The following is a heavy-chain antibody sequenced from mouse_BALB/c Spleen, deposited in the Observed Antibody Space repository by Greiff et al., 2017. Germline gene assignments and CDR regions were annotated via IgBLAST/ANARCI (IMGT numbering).Heavy chain of an antibody. Sequence: VHLVESGPGLVAPSQSLSITCTVSGFSLTSYDISWIRQPPGKGLEWLGVIWTGGGTNYNSAFMSRLSISKDNSKSQVFLKMNSLQTDDTAIYYCVRAGGYYAMDYWGQGTSVTVSS. J-gene: IGHJ4*01. CDR3: VRAGGYYAMDY. CDR2: IWTGGGT. V-gene: IGHV2-9-2*01. CDR1: GFSLTSYD.